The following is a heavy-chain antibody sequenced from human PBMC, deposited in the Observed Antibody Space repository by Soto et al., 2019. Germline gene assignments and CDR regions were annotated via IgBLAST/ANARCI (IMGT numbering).Heavy chain of an antibody. J-gene: IGHJ4*02. D-gene: IGHD6-19*01. CDR3: VKARSGWYLYYFDY. V-gene: IGHV3-73*02. CDR2: IRSKGNNYAT. Sequence: EVQLVESGGGLVQPGGSLKLSCEASGFTFFSGSAMHWVRQASGKGLEWVGRIRSKGNNYATAYAASVKGRFTMSRDNSKKTLYLQMDSLRAEDTAVYYCVKARSGWYLYYFDYWGQGAPVTVSS. CDR1: GFTFFSGSA.